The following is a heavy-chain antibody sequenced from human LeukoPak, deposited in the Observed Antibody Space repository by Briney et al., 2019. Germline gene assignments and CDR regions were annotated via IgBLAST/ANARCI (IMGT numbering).Heavy chain of an antibody. V-gene: IGHV4-31*03. CDR3: ARVSDSSSWNWVDY. J-gene: IGHJ4*02. D-gene: IGHD6-13*01. CDR2: IYYSGST. CDR1: GGSINSGGYY. Sequence: SQTLSLTCTVSGGSINSGGYYWSWIRQHPGKGLEWIGYIYYSGSTYYNPSLKSRVTISVDTSKNQFSLKLSSVTAADTAVYYCARVSDSSSWNWVDYWGQGTLVTVSS.